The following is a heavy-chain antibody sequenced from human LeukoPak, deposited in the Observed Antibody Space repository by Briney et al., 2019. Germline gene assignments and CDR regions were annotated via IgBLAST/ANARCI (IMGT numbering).Heavy chain of an antibody. V-gene: IGHV3-9*01. D-gene: IGHD5-12*01. CDR2: ISWNSGSI. J-gene: IGHJ5*02. CDR1: GFTFDDYA. CDR3: AKGLALGWLRDSPWFDP. Sequence: PGGSLRLSCAASGFTFDDYAMHWVRQAPGKGLEWVSGISWNSGSIGYADSVKGRFTISRDNAKNSLYLQMNSLRAEDTALYYCAKGLALGWLRDSPWFDPWGQGTLVTVSS.